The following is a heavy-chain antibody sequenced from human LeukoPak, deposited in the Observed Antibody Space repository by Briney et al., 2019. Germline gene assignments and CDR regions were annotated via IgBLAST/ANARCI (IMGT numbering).Heavy chain of an antibody. Sequence: SETLSLTCAVYGGSFSGYYWSWIRQPSGKGLEWIGEINHSGSTNYNPSLKSRVTISVDTSKNQFSLKLSSVTAADTAVYYCARDHWDYYGSGSYYYYYYYMDVWGKGTTVTISS. CDR3: ARDHWDYYGSGSYYYYYYYMDV. J-gene: IGHJ6*03. V-gene: IGHV4-34*01. CDR2: INHSGST. D-gene: IGHD3-10*01. CDR1: GGSFSGYY.